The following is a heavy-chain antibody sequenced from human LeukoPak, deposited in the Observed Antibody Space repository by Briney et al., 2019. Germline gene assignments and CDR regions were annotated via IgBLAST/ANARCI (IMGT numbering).Heavy chain of an antibody. Sequence: GASVKLSCTASGYTFTGYYMHWVRQAPGQGLEWMGRINPNSGGTNYAQTFQGRVTMTRDTSISTAYMELSRLRSDDTAVYYCASPLTYYYDSSGYSSDYWGQGTLVTVSS. D-gene: IGHD3-22*01. CDR3: ASPLTYYYDSSGYSSDY. J-gene: IGHJ4*02. V-gene: IGHV1-2*06. CDR2: INPNSGGT. CDR1: GYTFTGYY.